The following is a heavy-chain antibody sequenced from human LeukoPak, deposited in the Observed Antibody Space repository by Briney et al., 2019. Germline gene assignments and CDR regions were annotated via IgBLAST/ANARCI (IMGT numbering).Heavy chain of an antibody. D-gene: IGHD3-22*01. Sequence: PSETLSLTCTVSGGSISSYYWSWIRQPPGKGLEGIGYIYYSGSTNYNPSLKSRVTISVDTSKNHFALKLSSVTAADTAVYYCARDPRRYYDSSGSIRGDAFDIWGQGTMVTVSS. J-gene: IGHJ3*02. CDR3: ARDPRRYYDSSGSIRGDAFDI. V-gene: IGHV4-59*01. CDR2: IYYSGST. CDR1: GGSISSYY.